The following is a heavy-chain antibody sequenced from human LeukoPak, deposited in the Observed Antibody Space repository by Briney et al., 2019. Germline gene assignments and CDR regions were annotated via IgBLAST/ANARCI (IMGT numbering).Heavy chain of an antibody. CDR2: INHSGST. Sequence: GSLRLSCAASGFTFSNYWMSWVRQAPGKGREWIGEINHSGSTNYNPSLKSRVTISVDTSKNQFSLKLSSVTAADTAVYYCARHHYGDYPFDYWGQGTLVTVSS. D-gene: IGHD4-17*01. CDR3: ARHHYGDYPFDY. J-gene: IGHJ4*02. V-gene: IGHV4-34*01. CDR1: GFTFSNYW.